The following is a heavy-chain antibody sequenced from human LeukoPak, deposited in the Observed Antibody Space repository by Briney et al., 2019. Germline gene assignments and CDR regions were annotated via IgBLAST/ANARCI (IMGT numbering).Heavy chain of an antibody. D-gene: IGHD1-1*01. Sequence: ASVKVSCKVSGHTLSELHMHWVRQAPGKGLEWMGGFEPEDGEVIYAQDFQGRVTMTEVTSTDTAYMELRRLTSDDTAVYYCAASSPKNWKAQDYWGQGTLLTVSS. J-gene: IGHJ4*02. CDR2: FEPEDGEV. CDR1: GHTLSELH. CDR3: AASSPKNWKAQDY. V-gene: IGHV1-24*01.